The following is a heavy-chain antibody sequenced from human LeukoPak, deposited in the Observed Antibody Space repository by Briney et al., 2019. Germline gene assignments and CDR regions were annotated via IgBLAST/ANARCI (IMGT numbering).Heavy chain of an antibody. V-gene: IGHV3-7*02. D-gene: IGHD1-1*01. CDR3: ARTTYGDY. CDR1: GFTLGTYW. Sequence: PGGSLRLSCAASGFTLGTYWMTWFRQTPRKGLEWAAAIKEDGSEAYYVDSVKGRFTISRDNAKNSLYLQMSSLRAEDTAVYYCARTTYGDYWGQGTPVTVSS. CDR2: IKEDGSEA. J-gene: IGHJ4*02.